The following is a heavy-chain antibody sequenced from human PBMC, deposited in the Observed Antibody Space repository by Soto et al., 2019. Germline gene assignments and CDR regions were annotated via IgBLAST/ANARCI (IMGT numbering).Heavy chain of an antibody. V-gene: IGHV1-8*01. CDR3: ARRAETNGWNGFGADKYYFDF. Sequence: ASVKVSCKAFGYTFTSYDIYWVRQATGQGLEWMGWMNPNTGNSAYAQKFQGRVTVTSDTSINTVHMELSSLRSEDTAVYYCARRAETNGWNGFGADKYYFDFWGQGTLVTVSS. D-gene: IGHD1-1*01. CDR2: MNPNTGNS. J-gene: IGHJ4*02. CDR1: GYTFTSYD.